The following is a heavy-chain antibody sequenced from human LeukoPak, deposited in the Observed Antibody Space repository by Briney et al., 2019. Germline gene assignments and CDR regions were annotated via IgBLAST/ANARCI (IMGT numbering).Heavy chain of an antibody. CDR1: GGTISSGGYA. V-gene: IGHV4-30-2*01. CDR3: ARSDILTGYTHP. CDR2: IYHSGST. J-gene: IGHJ5*02. D-gene: IGHD3-9*01. Sequence: PSQTLSHTCAVSGGTISSGGYAWSWIRQPPGKGLERIGYIYHSGSTYYNPSINSRVTISVDRSKNQFSLKLSSVTAADTSGYYCARSDILTGYTHPWGQGTLVTVSS.